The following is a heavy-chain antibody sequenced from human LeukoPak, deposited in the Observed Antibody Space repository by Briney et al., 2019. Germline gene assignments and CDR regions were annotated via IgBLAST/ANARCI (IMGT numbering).Heavy chain of an antibody. J-gene: IGHJ6*02. V-gene: IGHV4-59*08. CDR1: GGSISSYY. CDR2: IYYSGST. CDR3: SYSKPLYGCYYGMDV. Sequence: SETLSLTCTVSGGSISSYYWSWIRQPPGKGLEWIGYIYYSGSTNYNPSLKSRVTISVDTSKNQFSLKLSSVTAADTAVYYCSYSKPLYGCYYGMDVWGQGTTVTVSS. D-gene: IGHD4-11*01.